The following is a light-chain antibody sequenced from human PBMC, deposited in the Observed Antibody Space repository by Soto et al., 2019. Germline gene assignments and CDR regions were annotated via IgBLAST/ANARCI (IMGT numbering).Light chain of an antibody. V-gene: IGKV3-11*01. CDR2: DAS. CDR3: QQRSLWPPT. Sequence: EIVLTQSPDILSLSPGERATLSCRASQSAGTYLAWYQQKPAQPPRLLIYDASKRATGIPARFSGSGSGTDFTLTISSLEPEDFALYYCQQRSLWPPTFGGGTKVEI. CDR1: QSAGTY. J-gene: IGKJ4*01.